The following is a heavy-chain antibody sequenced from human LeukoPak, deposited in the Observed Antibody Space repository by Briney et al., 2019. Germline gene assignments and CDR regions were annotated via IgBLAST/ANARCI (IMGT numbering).Heavy chain of an antibody. D-gene: IGHD4-17*01. V-gene: IGHV5-10-1*01. Sequence: GESLKISRKGSGXSFTNYWISWVRQMPGKGLEWMGRIDPSDSYTKYSPSFEGHVTISVDKSISTAFLQWNSLKASDSAMYYCATGASKVTTDFANYWGQGTQVAVSS. CDR1: GXSFTNYW. CDR3: ATGASKVTTDFANY. CDR2: IDPSDSYT. J-gene: IGHJ4*02.